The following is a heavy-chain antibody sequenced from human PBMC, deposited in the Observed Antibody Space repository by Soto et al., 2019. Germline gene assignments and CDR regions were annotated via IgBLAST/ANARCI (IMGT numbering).Heavy chain of an antibody. CDR1: GDNFKKNV. D-gene: IGHD4-17*01. J-gene: IGHJ6*02. CDR3: ARGGWVGHGDPPMFYYYYGMDV. Sequence: ASVKVSCKTSGDNFKKNVFTWVRQAPGQGLEWMGGTIPALGKTHYIEKFQGRVTITVDDATRTVYMEVRDLTSEDTAVYYCARGGWVGHGDPPMFYYYYGMDVWGQGTTVTVSS. CDR2: TIPALGKT. V-gene: IGHV1-69*10.